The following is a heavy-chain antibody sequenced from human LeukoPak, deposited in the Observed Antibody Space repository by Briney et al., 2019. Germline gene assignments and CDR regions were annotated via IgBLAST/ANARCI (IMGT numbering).Heavy chain of an antibody. CDR1: GFTFSSSW. D-gene: IGHD5-12*01. Sequence: PGGSLRLSCAASGFTFSSSWMYWVRHAAGKGPVWVSRINSDGSSTSYADSVKGRFTISRDNVKNTLYLQMNSLRAEDTAVYYCAREMGWYSGYDPLGYWGQGTLVTVSS. V-gene: IGHV3-74*01. CDR2: INSDGSST. J-gene: IGHJ4*02. CDR3: AREMGWYSGYDPLGY.